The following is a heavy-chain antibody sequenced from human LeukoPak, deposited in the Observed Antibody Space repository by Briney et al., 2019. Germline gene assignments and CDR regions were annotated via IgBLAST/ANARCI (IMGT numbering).Heavy chain of an antibody. V-gene: IGHV1-69*13. D-gene: IGHD1-14*01. Sequence: ASMKVSCKASGGTFSSYAISWVRQAPGQGLEWMGGIIPIFGTANYAQKFQGRVTITADESTSTAYMELSSLRSEDTAVYYCAAQNREVPFDYWGQGTLVTVSS. CDR1: GGTFSSYA. CDR2: IIPIFGTA. J-gene: IGHJ4*02. CDR3: AAQNREVPFDY.